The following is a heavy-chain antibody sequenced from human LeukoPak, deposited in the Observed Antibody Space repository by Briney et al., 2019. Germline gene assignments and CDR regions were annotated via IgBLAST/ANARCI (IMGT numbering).Heavy chain of an antibody. CDR2: IYYSGST. D-gene: IGHD3-22*01. CDR1: GGSISSYY. Sequence: PSETLSLTCTVSGGSISSYYWSWIRQPPGKGLEWIGYIYYSGSTNYNPSLKSRVTISVDTSKNQFSLKLSSVTAADTAVYYCARSERTTESSFDYWGQGTLVTVSS. V-gene: IGHV4-59*12. CDR3: ARSERTTESSFDY. J-gene: IGHJ4*02.